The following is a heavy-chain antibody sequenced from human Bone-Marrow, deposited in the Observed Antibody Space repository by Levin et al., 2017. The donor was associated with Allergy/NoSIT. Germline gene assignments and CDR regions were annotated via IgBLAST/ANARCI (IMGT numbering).Heavy chain of an antibody. CDR1: GLTVGNAY. J-gene: IGHJ6*02. CDR3: ATVSWPSYYYALDV. D-gene: IGHD5/OR15-5a*01. V-gene: IGHV3-53*01. Sequence: GGSLRLSCAASGLTVGNAYMSWVRQAPGKGLEWVSVIYSGGNTYYSDSVEGRFTISRDSSRNTLYLQMNSLRAEDAAVYFCATVSWPSYYYALDVWGQGTTVTVSS. CDR2: IYSGGNT.